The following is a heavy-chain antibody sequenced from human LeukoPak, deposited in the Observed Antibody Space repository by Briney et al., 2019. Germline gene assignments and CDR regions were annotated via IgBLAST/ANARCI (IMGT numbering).Heavy chain of an antibody. J-gene: IGHJ3*02. Sequence: ASVKISCKASGYTFTNYGFSRVRQAPGQGLEWMGWISAYNGNTNYAEKFQGRVTMTTDTSTSTAYMDLRRLTSDDTAVYYCARGAYCGGDCSSSDSFDIWGQGTMVSVSS. CDR1: GYTFTNYG. CDR3: ARGAYCGGDCSSSDSFDI. V-gene: IGHV1-18*01. CDR2: ISAYNGNT. D-gene: IGHD2-21*02.